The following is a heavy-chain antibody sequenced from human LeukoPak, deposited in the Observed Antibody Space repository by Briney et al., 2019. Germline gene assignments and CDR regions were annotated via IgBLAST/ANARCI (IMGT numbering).Heavy chain of an antibody. Sequence: GASVKVSCKVSGYTLTELSIHWVRQAPGKGLEWMGGFDPEDGETIYAQKFQGRVTMTRDTSISTAYMELSRLRSDDTAVYYCAMWWEPFHNCFDPWGHGTLVTVSS. CDR3: AMWWEPFHNCFDP. CDR2: FDPEDGET. J-gene: IGHJ5*02. D-gene: IGHD2-15*01. V-gene: IGHV1-24*01. CDR1: GYTLTELS.